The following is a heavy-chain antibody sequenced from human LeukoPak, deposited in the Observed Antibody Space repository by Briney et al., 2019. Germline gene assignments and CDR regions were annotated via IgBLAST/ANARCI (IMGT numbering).Heavy chain of an antibody. J-gene: IGHJ6*03. D-gene: IGHD3-16*01. Sequence: SETLSLTCTVSGGSISSSSYYWGWIRQPPGKGLEWIGCMYYSGSPYYNPSLKSRVTISVDTSKNQFSLKLSSVTAADTAVYYCARETSQKGAHYMDVWGKGTTVTISS. CDR2: MYYSGSP. V-gene: IGHV4-39*07. CDR3: ARETSQKGAHYMDV. CDR1: GGSISSSSYY.